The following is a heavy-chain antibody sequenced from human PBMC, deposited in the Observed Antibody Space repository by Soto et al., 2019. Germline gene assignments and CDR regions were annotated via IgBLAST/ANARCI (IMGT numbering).Heavy chain of an antibody. V-gene: IGHV3-15*07. CDR2: IKSKTDGGTT. CDR3: TTLSITIFGVVLMDV. Sequence: GGSLRLSCAASGFTFSNAWMNWVRQAPGKGLEWVGRIKSKTDGGTTDYAAPVKGRLTISRDDSKNTLYLQMNSLKTEGTAVYYCTTLSITIFGVVLMDVWGQGTTVTVSS. J-gene: IGHJ6*02. D-gene: IGHD3-3*01. CDR1: GFTFSNAW.